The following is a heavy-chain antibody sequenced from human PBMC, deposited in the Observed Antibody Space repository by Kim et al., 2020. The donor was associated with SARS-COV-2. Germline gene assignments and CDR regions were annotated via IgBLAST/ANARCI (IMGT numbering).Heavy chain of an antibody. CDR2: IDYSGNT. V-gene: IGHV4-61*01. CDR1: GGSVNSGRDY. J-gene: IGHJ4*02. CDR3: ARDELRSRYDHPDYFDS. D-gene: IGHD2-2*01. Sequence: SETLSLTCTVSGGSVNSGRDYWSWIRQPPGKGLEWIGSIDYSGNTDYNPSLKSRVTISVDRSKNQFSLNLNSVTAADTAVYYCARDELRSRYDHPDYFDSWGQGALVTVSS.